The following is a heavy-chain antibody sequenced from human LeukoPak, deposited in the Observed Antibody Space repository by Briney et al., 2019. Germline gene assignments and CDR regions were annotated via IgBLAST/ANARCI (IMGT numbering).Heavy chain of an antibody. CDR1: CGYISSTNYY. CDR2: IYYSGTT. CDR3: ARLSTVTTRDAFDI. D-gene: IGHD4-17*01. J-gene: IGHJ3*02. V-gene: IGHV4-39*01. Sequence: SETLSLTCTVSCGYISSTNYYWGWIRQPPGKGLEWIGSIYYSGTTYYNPSLKSRVTISVDTSKNQFSLKLSSVTAADTAVYYCARLSTVTTRDAFDIWGQGTMVTVSS.